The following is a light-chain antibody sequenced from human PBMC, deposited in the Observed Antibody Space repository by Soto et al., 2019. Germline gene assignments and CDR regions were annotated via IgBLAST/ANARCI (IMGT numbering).Light chain of an antibody. V-gene: IGLV1-44*01. CDR3: AAWDDSLNGYV. CDR2: SNN. Sequence: QSVLTQSPSASGTPGXXXXXSCSGSSXNIGSNTVNWYQQLPGTAPKLLIYSNNQRPSGVPDRFSGSKSGTSASLAISGLQSEDEADYYCAAWDDSLNGYVFGTGTKLTVL. CDR1: SXNIGSNT. J-gene: IGLJ1*01.